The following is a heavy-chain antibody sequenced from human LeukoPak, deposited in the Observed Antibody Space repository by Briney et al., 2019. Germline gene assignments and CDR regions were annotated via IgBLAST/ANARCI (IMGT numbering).Heavy chain of an antibody. CDR1: GFTFDDYG. Sequence: GGSLRLSCAASGFTFDDYGMSWVRQAPGKGLEWVSGINWNGGSTGYADSVKGRFTISRDNAKNSLYLQMNSLRAEDTALYHCARAGWYYDSSGYVGYYFDYWGQGTLVTVSS. J-gene: IGHJ4*02. V-gene: IGHV3-20*01. CDR3: ARAGWYYDSSGYVGYYFDY. D-gene: IGHD3-22*01. CDR2: INWNGGST.